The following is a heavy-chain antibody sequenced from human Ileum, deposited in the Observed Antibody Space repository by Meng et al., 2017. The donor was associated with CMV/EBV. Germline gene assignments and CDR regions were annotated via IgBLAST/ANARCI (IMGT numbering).Heavy chain of an antibody. D-gene: IGHD6-6*01. CDR2: ISYDGSNK. CDR1: GFTFSSYA. Sequence: GESLKISCAASGFTFSSYAMHWVRQAPGKGLEWVAVISYDGSNKYYADSVKGRFTISRDNSKNTLYLQMNSLRADDTAVYYCASLYSSSPYWGQGTLVTVSS. V-gene: IGHV3-30*04. CDR3: ASLYSSSPY. J-gene: IGHJ4*02.